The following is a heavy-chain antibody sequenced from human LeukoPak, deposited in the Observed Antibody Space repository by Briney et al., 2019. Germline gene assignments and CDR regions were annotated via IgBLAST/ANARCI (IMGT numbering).Heavy chain of an antibody. CDR3: ARVPKGDYDFWSGYYGY. CDR2: ISYDGSNK. D-gene: IGHD3-3*01. Sequence: GSLRLSCAASGFTFSSYAMHWVRQAPGKGLGWVAVISYDGSNKYYADSVKGRFTISRDNSKNTLYLQMNSLRAEDTAVYYCARVPKGDYDFWSGYYGYWGQGTLVTVSS. CDR1: GFTFSSYA. J-gene: IGHJ4*02. V-gene: IGHV3-30-3*01.